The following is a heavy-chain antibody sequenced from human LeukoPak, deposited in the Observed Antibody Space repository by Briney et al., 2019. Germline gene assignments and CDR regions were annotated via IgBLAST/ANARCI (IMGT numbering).Heavy chain of an antibody. CDR2: IAYDGSNI. CDR3: AREVLVGDSGHFDH. V-gene: IGHV3-30*09. D-gene: IGHD2-15*01. J-gene: IGHJ4*02. Sequence: GGSLRLSCAASGFTFSAYVMHWVRQAPGKGLEWVAVIAYDGSNIYHTDSVKGRFAISRNNSENTLFLQMNSLRVEDTAVYYCAREVLVGDSGHFDHWGQGALVTVSS. CDR1: GFTFSAYV.